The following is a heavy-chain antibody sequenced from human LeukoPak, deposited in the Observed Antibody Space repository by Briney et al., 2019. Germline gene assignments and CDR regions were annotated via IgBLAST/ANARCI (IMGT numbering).Heavy chain of an antibody. CDR3: ARDHGSAYYRAPRH. CDR1: GYIFTNYY. Sequence: ASVKVSCKASGYIFTNYYMHWVRQAPGQALEWMGIINPSGGSTTYAQKFQGRVTMTRDTSTSTVYMELSSLRSEDTAVYYCARDHGSAYYRAPRHWGQGTLVTVSS. D-gene: IGHD3-10*01. V-gene: IGHV1-46*01. CDR2: INPSGGST. J-gene: IGHJ4*02.